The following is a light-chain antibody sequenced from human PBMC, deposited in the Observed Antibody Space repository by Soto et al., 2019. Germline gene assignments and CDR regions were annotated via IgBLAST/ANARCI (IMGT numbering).Light chain of an antibody. J-gene: IGKJ4*01. CDR2: GAS. CDR3: QHYGSLPLS. Sequence: QMTQSPSSLSASVGDRVTITCHASQDINHDLNWYQQKPGKAPKLLIYGASNWQLGVPSRFSGSGSGTDFAFTIRRLQSEDIATYFCQHYGSLPLSFGGGTKLDI. V-gene: IGKV1-33*01. CDR1: QDINHD.